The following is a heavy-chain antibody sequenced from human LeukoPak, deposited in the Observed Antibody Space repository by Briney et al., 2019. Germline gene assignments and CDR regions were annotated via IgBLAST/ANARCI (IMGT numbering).Heavy chain of an antibody. J-gene: IGHJ4*02. CDR1: GGSISSAGYS. Sequence: PSETLSLTCAVSGGSISSAGYSWSWIRQPPGKGLEWIGYIYHSGSTYYNPSLKSRVTISVDRSKNQFSLKLSSVTAADTAVYYCARGRGQGKQLGYWGQGTLVTVSS. D-gene: IGHD6-13*01. V-gene: IGHV4-30-2*01. CDR2: IYHSGST. CDR3: ARGRGQGKQLGY.